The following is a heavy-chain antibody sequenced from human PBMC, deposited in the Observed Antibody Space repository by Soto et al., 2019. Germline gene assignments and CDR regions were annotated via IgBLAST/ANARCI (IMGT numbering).Heavy chain of an antibody. D-gene: IGHD3-10*01. CDR3: SRDSADFDH. CDR1: GFSFSTYS. J-gene: IGHJ4*02. Sequence: EVPLVESGGGLVKPGGSLRLSCAASGFSFSTYSMNWVRQAPGKGLEWVSSISSGSSYIYYADSVKGRFAISRDNAKNSLYLQMNSLRAEDTAVYYCSRDSADFDHWGQGTLVTVSS. CDR2: ISSGSSYI. V-gene: IGHV3-21*01.